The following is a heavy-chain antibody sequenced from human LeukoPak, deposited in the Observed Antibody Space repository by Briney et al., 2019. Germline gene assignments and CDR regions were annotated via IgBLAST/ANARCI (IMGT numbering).Heavy chain of an antibody. V-gene: IGHV3-23*01. Sequence: GSLRISCSASRFHFSRLGMSLVRQAPGEGLGWVPTISPNGDATYYADSAKGRFTISRDNSKNTLYLQMNSLRADDAAVYSCAKDLFSGAWYWRGFDYWGQGTLVTVSS. J-gene: IGHJ4*02. CDR2: ISPNGDAT. CDR3: AKDLFSGAWYWRGFDY. CDR1: RFHFSRLG. D-gene: IGHD6-19*01.